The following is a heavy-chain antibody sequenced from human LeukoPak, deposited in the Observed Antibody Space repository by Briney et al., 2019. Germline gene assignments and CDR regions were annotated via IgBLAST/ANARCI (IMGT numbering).Heavy chain of an antibody. D-gene: IGHD3-9*01. V-gene: IGHV3-53*01. J-gene: IGHJ4*02. CDR3: ARVHFGWSLEY. Sequence: GGSLRLSCAASGFSVSNNYMSWVRQAPAKGLEWVSAITSDGSTYYADSVNGRFTISRDNSKNTLYLQMSYLRAEDTAVYFCARVHFGWSLEYRGQGTLVTVSS. CDR1: GFSVSNNY. CDR2: ITSDGST.